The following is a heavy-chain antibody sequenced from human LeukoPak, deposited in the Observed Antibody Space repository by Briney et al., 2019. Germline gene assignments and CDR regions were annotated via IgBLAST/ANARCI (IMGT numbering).Heavy chain of an antibody. J-gene: IGHJ4*01. Sequence: EASVKVSCKASVYIFTSYVIHWVRQAPGQGLEWMGLIHAGGGDATYAQKFQGRVTMTRDMSTTRVYMELSSLTSEDTAMYYCAREVGGTDIWGHGALVTVST. CDR2: IHAGGGDA. D-gene: IGHD1-26*01. CDR3: AREVGGTDI. V-gene: IGHV1-46*01. CDR1: VYIFTSYV.